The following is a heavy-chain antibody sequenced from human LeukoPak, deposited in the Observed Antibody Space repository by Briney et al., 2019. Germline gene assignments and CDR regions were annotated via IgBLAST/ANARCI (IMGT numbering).Heavy chain of an antibody. CDR2: IYWNDDK. CDR3: AHRLLGSGWYRAFDY. J-gene: IGHJ4*02. V-gene: IGHV2-5*01. Sequence: CGPALVKPTQTLTLTCAFSGFSLSTSAVGVGWIRQPPGKALEWLALIYWNDDKRYNPSLKSRLTITKDTSKNPVVLTMTNMDPPDTATYYCAHRLLGSGWYRAFDYWGQGTLVTVSS. D-gene: IGHD6-19*01. CDR1: GFSLSTSAVG.